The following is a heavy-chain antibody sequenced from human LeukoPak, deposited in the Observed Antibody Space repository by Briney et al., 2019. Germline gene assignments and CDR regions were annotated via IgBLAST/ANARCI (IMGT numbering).Heavy chain of an antibody. CDR3: ANLRDDSLSYYFDY. J-gene: IGHJ4*02. D-gene: IGHD3-22*01. CDR2: ISGSGGST. V-gene: IGHV3-23*01. Sequence: GGSLRLSCAASGFTFSSYAMSGVRQAPGKGLEWVSAISGSGGSTYYADSVKGRFTISRDNSKNTLYLQMNGLRAEDTAVYYCANLRDDSLSYYFDYWGQGTLVTVSS. CDR1: GFTFSSYA.